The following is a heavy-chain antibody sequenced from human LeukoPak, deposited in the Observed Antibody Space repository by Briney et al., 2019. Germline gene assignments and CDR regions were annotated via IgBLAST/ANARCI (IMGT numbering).Heavy chain of an antibody. V-gene: IGHV1-46*01. CDR2: INPSGGST. D-gene: IGHD5-18*01. J-gene: IGHJ4*02. Sequence: ASVTVSFKASGYTFTSYYMHWVRQAPGQGLEWMGIINPSGGSTSYAQKFQGRVTMTRDMSTSTDYMELSSLRSEDTAVYYCARDALGRQLWLSTFDYWGQGTLVTVSS. CDR3: ARDALGRQLWLSTFDY. CDR1: GYTFTSYY.